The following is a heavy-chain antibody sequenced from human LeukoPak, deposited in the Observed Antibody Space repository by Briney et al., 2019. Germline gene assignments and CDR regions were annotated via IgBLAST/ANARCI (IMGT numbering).Heavy chain of an antibody. CDR1: GDSVSSNSAA. V-gene: IGHV6-1*01. Sequence: SQTLSLTCAISGDSVSSNSAAWNWIRQSPSRGLEWLGRTYYRSKWYNDYAVSVKSRITINPDTSKNQFSLQLNSVTPEDTAVYYCARTPSSSWSLTDAFDIWGQGTMVTVSS. CDR2: TYYRSKWYN. J-gene: IGHJ3*02. CDR3: ARTPSSSWSLTDAFDI. D-gene: IGHD6-13*01.